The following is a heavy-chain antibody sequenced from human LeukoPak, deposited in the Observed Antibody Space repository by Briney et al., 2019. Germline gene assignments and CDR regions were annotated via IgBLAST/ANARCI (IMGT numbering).Heavy chain of an antibody. J-gene: IGHJ4*02. CDR2: ISSSSSYI. CDR1: GFTFSSYS. CDR3: ARDPSITRPRPFDY. Sequence: EGSLRLSCAASGFTFSSYSMNWVRQAPGKGLEWVSSISSSSSYIYYADSVKGRFTISRDNAKNSLYLQMNSLRAEDTAVYYCARDPSITRPRPFDYWGQGTLVTVSS. V-gene: IGHV3-21*01. D-gene: IGHD1-14*01.